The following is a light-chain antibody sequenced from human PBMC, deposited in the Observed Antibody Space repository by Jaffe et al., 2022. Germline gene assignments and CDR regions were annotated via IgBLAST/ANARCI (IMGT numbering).Light chain of an antibody. CDR1: QSISSY. V-gene: IGKV1-39*01. CDR3: QQSYSTRVT. Sequence: DIQMTQSPSSLSASVGDRVTITCRASQSISSYLNWYQQKPGKAPNLLIYAASSLQSGVPSRFSGSGFGTDFTLTISSLQPEDFAAYYCQQSYSTRVTFGQGTRLEIK. J-gene: IGKJ5*01. CDR2: AAS.